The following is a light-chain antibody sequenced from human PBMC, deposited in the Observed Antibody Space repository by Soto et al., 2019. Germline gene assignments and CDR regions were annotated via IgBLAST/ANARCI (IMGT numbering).Light chain of an antibody. CDR1: QSVSSY. J-gene: IGKJ3*01. Sequence: EIVLTQSPGTLSLSPGERATLSCRASQSVSSYLAWYQQKPGQGPRLLIYGASFRATGIPDRFSGSGSGTDFTLTSSRLEPEDFAVYYCQQYGSSFTFGPGTKVDIK. V-gene: IGKV3-20*01. CDR2: GAS. CDR3: QQYGSSFT.